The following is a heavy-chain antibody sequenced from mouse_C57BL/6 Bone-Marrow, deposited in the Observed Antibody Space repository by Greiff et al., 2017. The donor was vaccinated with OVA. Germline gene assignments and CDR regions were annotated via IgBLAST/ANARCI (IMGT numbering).Heavy chain of an antibody. CDR3: ARPRLY. V-gene: IGHV1-81*01. D-gene: IGHD6-1*01. CDR1: GYTFTSYG. Sequence: LVESGAELARPGASVKLSCKASGYTFTSYGISWVKQRTGQGLEWIGEIYPRSGNTYYNEKFKGKDTLNDDKSSSTAYRELRSLTSEDSAVYYCARPRLYWGQGTLVTVSA. CDR2: IYPRSGNT. J-gene: IGHJ3*01.